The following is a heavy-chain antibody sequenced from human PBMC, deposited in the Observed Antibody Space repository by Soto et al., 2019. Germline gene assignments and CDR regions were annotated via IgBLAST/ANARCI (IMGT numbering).Heavy chain of an antibody. D-gene: IGHD2-8*01. CDR3: ARDVHEWRVYATKQQLGSSGSLGGWFDP. CDR1: GGSISSYY. V-gene: IGHV4-59*01. J-gene: IGHJ5*02. CDR2: IYYSGST. Sequence: QVQLQESGPGLVKPSETLSLTCTVSGGSISSYYWSWIRQPPGKGLEWIGYIYYSGSTNYNPSLKSRVTLSVDTSKNQFSLKLSSVTAADTAVYYCARDVHEWRVYATKQQLGSSGSLGGWFDPWGQGTLVTVSS.